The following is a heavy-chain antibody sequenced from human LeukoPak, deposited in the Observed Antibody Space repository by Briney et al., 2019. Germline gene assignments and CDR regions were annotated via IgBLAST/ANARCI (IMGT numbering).Heavy chain of an antibody. Sequence: SETLSLTCTVSGGSISSYYWSWIRQPAGKGLEWIGRIYTSGSTNYNPSLKSRVTMSVDTSKNQFSLKLSSVTAADTAVYYCARDSDRKMMGDAFAIWGQGTMFSVSS. CDR2: IYTSGST. D-gene: IGHD3-16*01. CDR1: GGSISSYY. V-gene: IGHV4-4*07. J-gene: IGHJ3*02. CDR3: ARDSDRKMMGDAFAI.